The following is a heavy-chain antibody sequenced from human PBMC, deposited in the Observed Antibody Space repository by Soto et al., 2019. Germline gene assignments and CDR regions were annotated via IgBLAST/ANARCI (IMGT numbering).Heavy chain of an antibody. CDR3: AKMGEVVAATSYFDY. J-gene: IGHJ4*02. Sequence: DVQLVESGGGLVQPGRSLRLSCAASGFTFDDYAMHWVRQAPGKGLEWVSGISWNSGSIGYADSVKGRFTISRDNAKNSMYQQMNSLRAEDTALYYCAKMGEVVAATSYFDYWGQGTLVTVSS. D-gene: IGHD2-15*01. CDR2: ISWNSGSI. CDR1: GFTFDDYA. V-gene: IGHV3-9*01.